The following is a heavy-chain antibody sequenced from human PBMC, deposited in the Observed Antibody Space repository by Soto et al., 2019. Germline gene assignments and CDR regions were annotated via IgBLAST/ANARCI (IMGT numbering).Heavy chain of an antibody. CDR1: GFTFSNAW. Sequence: SLRLSCAASGFTFSNAWMSWVRQAPGKGLEWVGRIKSKTDGGTTDYAAPVKGRFTISRDDSKNTLYLQMNSLKTEDTAVYYCTTLVLVATIMIDYWGQGTLVTVSS. V-gene: IGHV3-15*01. D-gene: IGHD5-12*01. J-gene: IGHJ4*02. CDR3: TTLVLVATIMIDY. CDR2: IKSKTDGGTT.